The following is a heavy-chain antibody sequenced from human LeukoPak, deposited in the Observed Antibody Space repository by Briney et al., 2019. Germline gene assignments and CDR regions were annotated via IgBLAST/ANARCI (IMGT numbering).Heavy chain of an antibody. CDR2: IYYSGST. J-gene: IGHJ6*03. Sequence: SQTLSLACTVSGGSISSGGYYRSWIRQHPGKGLEWIGYIYYSGSTYYNPSLKSRVTISVDTSKNQFSLKLSSVTAADTAVYYCARGYGDYGFYYYYYMDVWGKGTTVTVSS. CDR1: GGSISSGGYY. CDR3: ARGYGDYGFYYYYYMDV. V-gene: IGHV4-31*03. D-gene: IGHD4-17*01.